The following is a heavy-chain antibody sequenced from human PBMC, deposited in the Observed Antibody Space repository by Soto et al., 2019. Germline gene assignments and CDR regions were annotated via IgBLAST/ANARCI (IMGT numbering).Heavy chain of an antibody. CDR3: ARWRYNWNYFDY. J-gene: IGHJ4*02. D-gene: IGHD1-20*01. CDR2: IYYSGST. CDR1: GGSISSYY. Sequence: PSGTLALTCTVSGGSISSYYWSWIRQPPGKGLEWIGYIYYSGSTNYNPSLKSRVTISVDTSKNQFSLKLSSVTAADTAVYYCARWRYNWNYFDYWGQGTLVTVSS. V-gene: IGHV4-59*01.